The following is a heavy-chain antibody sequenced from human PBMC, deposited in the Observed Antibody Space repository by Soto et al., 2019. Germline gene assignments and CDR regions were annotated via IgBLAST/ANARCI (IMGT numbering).Heavy chain of an antibody. V-gene: IGHV4-34*01. D-gene: IGHD2-8*02. Sequence: QVQLPQWGAGLLKPSEPLSLTCAVYGGSFSGYYWTWIRQPPGTGLEWIGEINHSGSTNYNPSLTSRVAISVDTSKNQFSLKLTSVTAADTAVYYWARDKITGLLDYWGQGTRVTVSS. CDR2: INHSGST. CDR3: ARDKITGLLDY. CDR1: GGSFSGYY. J-gene: IGHJ4*02.